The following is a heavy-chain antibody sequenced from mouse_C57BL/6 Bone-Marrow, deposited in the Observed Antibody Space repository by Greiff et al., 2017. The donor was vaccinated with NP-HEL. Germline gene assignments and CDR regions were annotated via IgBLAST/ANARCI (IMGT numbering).Heavy chain of an antibody. Sequence: QVQLQQPGAELVKPGASVKLSCKASGYTFTTYWMQWVKQRPGQGLEWIGEIDPSDSYTNYNQKFKGKATLTVDTSSSTAYMQLSSLTSEDSAVYYWARKAYDGRSDEFAYWGQGTLVTVAA. D-gene: IGHD1-1*01. J-gene: IGHJ3*01. V-gene: IGHV1-50*01. CDR1: GYTFTTYW. CDR2: IDPSDSYT. CDR3: ARKAYDGRSDEFAY.